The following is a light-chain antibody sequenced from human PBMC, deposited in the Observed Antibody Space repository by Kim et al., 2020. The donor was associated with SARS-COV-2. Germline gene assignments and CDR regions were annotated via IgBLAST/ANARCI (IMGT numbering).Light chain of an antibody. CDR3: SSYTSSSTLWV. Sequence: QSITISCTGTNSDVGGYNYVSWYQQHPGKAPKLMIYDVSDRPSGVSNRFSGSKSGNTASLTISGLQAEDEADYYCSSYTSSSTLWVFGGGTQLTVL. V-gene: IGLV2-14*03. J-gene: IGLJ3*02. CDR2: DVS. CDR1: NSDVGGYNY.